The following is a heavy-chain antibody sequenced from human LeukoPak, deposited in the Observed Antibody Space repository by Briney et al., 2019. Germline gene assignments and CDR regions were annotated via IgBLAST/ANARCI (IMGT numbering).Heavy chain of an antibody. Sequence: GGSLRLSCAASGFTFSSYAMHWVRQAPGKGLEWVSAISGSGGSTYYADSVKGRFTISRDNSKNTLYLQMNSLRAEDTAVYYCAKDAGSSEYYYGSGSWGQGTLVTFSS. V-gene: IGHV3-23*01. CDR2: ISGSGGST. J-gene: IGHJ4*02. CDR3: AKDAGSSEYYYGSGS. CDR1: GFTFSSYA. D-gene: IGHD3-10*01.